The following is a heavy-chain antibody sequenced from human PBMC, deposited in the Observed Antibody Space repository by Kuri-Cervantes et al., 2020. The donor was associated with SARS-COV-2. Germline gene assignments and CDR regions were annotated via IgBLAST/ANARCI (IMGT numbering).Heavy chain of an antibody. CDR2: IKSKTAGGTT. CDR1: GSTFSSYS. D-gene: IGHD5-12*01. V-gene: IGHV3-15*01. J-gene: IGHJ4*02. CDR3: TTLRGSRY. Sequence: GGSLRLSCAASGSTFSSYSMGWVRQAPGKGLEWVGRIKSKTAGGTTDYAAPVKGRFTISRDDSKNTLYLQMNSLKTEDTAVYYCTTLRGSRYWGQGTLVTVSS.